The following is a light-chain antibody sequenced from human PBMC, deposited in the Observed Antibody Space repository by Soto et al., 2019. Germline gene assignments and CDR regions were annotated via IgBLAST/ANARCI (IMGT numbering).Light chain of an antibody. CDR1: QAIFTF. CDR3: QQGYSLPIT. Sequence: DIQVTQSPSSLSASVGDRVTITCRSSQAIFTFLNWYQQKEGKAHRFLIYATSNLQSGVPSRFSGTGSGTEFTLTISSLQPEDFATYFCQQGYSLPITFGQGTRLDIK. J-gene: IGKJ5*01. V-gene: IGKV1-39*01. CDR2: ATS.